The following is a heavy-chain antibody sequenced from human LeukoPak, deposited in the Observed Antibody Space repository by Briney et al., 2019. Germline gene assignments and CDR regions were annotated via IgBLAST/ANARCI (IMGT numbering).Heavy chain of an antibody. Sequence: GESLKISCEGSGYTFTKYWIGWVRQMPGKGLEWIGIIHPGDSHAWYSPSFQGQVTISADKSISMAYLQWSSLKASDTAMYFCARQPGMTAKFWYFDLWGRGTLVTVSS. CDR1: GYTFTKYW. D-gene: IGHD2-2*01. CDR2: IHPGDSHA. CDR3: ARQPGMTAKFWYFDL. J-gene: IGHJ2*01. V-gene: IGHV5-51*01.